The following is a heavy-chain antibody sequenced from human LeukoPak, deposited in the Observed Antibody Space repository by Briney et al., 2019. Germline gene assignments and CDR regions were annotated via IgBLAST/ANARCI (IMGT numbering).Heavy chain of an antibody. CDR2: VNHSGST. Sequence: PSETLSLTCAVYGGSFSGYYWSWIRQPPGKGVEWIGEVNHSGSTNHNPSLKSRVTISVNTSKNQFSLKLSSVTAADTAVYYCARLLGYGSGSYSNWGQGTLVTVSS. D-gene: IGHD3-10*01. J-gene: IGHJ4*02. CDR1: GGSFSGYY. CDR3: ARLLGYGSGSYSN. V-gene: IGHV4-34*01.